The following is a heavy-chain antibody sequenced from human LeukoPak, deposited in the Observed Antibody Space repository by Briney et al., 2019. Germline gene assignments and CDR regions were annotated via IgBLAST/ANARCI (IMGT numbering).Heavy chain of an antibody. J-gene: IGHJ4*02. Sequence: PSETLSLTRAVYGGSFSGYYWSWIRQPPGKGLEWIGEINHSGSTNYNPSLKSRVTISVDTSKNQFSLKLSSVTAADTAVYYCAKGRGVTTVTHLDYWGQGTLVTVSS. CDR2: INHSGST. CDR3: AKGRGVTTVTHLDY. CDR1: GGSFSGYY. D-gene: IGHD4-17*01. V-gene: IGHV4-34*01.